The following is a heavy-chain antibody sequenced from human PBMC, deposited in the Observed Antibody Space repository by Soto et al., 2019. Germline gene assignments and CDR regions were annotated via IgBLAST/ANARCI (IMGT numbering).Heavy chain of an antibody. V-gene: IGHV2-5*02. CDR1: GFSLSTSGVG. J-gene: IGHJ6*02. Sequence: QITLKESGPTLVKPTQTLTLTCTFSGFSLSTSGVGVGWIRQPPGKALEWLALIYWDDDKRYSPSLKSRLTITKDXLKXQXDLTMTNMDPVDTATYYCAHSGPIRTMVRGAYGMDVWGQGTTVTVSS. CDR2: IYWDDDK. CDR3: AHSGPIRTMVRGAYGMDV. D-gene: IGHD3-10*01.